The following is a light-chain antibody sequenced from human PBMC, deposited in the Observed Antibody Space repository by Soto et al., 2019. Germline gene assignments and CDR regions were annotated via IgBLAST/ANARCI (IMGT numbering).Light chain of an antibody. V-gene: IGLV2-14*01. CDR1: SGDVGGYHY. CDR2: DVD. Sequence: QSALTQPASVSGSPGQSITISCTGTSGDVGGYHYVSWYQQHPGKAPKLMIYDVDNRPSGVSNRFSGSKSGNTASLTISGVQAEDEADYFCGSYTSSNTVLFGGGTKLTVL. J-gene: IGLJ2*01. CDR3: GSYTSSNTVL.